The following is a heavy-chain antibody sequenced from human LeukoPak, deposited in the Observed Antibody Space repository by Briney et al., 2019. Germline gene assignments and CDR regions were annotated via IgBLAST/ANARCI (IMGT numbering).Heavy chain of an antibody. V-gene: IGHV3-11*01. D-gene: IGHD2-21*02. CDR1: GFTFSDYY. Sequence: GGSLRLSCAASGFTFSDYYMSWIRQAPGKGLEWVSYISSSGSTIYYADSVKGRFTISRDNAKKSLYLQMNSLRTDDMALYYCVKGACGGGCYLDNWGQGTLVTVSS. CDR3: VKGACGGGCYLDN. CDR2: ISSSGSTI. J-gene: IGHJ4*02.